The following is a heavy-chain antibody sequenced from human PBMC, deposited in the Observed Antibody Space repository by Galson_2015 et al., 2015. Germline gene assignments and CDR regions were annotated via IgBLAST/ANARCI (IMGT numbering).Heavy chain of an antibody. V-gene: IGHV1-46*01. CDR2: INPSGGST. Sequence: SVKVSCKASGYTFTSNYLHWVRQAPGQGLEWMGIINPSGGSTSYAQKFQGRVTMTRDTSTTTVYMELSSLRPDDTAVYYCARWSGTYYDYWGQGTLVTVSS. CDR1: GYTFTSNY. J-gene: IGHJ4*02. D-gene: IGHD3-3*01. CDR3: ARWSGTYYDY.